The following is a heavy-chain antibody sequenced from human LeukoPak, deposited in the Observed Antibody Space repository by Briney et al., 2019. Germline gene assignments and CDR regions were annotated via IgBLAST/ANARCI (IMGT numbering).Heavy chain of an antibody. Sequence: GGSLRLSCAASGFTFGLYSMTWVRQAPGKGLEWVADIKQDGSEKYYVDSVKGRFTISRQNAKNSLFLQMNSLRAEDTAVYYCARHRNGGSQDDAFDIWGQGTMVTVSS. J-gene: IGHJ3*02. CDR1: GFTFGLYS. V-gene: IGHV3-7*01. CDR2: IKQDGSEK. CDR3: ARHRNGGSQDDAFDI. D-gene: IGHD2-15*01.